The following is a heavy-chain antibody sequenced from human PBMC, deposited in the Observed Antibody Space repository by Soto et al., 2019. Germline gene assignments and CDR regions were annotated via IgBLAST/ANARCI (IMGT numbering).Heavy chain of an antibody. CDR3: TRVGGSSGWQYGVEV. D-gene: IGHD6-19*01. V-gene: IGHV3-72*01. Sequence: EVQLVESGGGLVQPGGSLRLSCAASGFTFSDYYMDWVRQAPGKGLEGVGRTRNKANSYTTEYAASVKGRFTLSRDESKNSLYLQMNGLKTEATAMYYCTRVGGSSGWQYGVEVWGQGTAVTVSS. CDR1: GFTFSDYY. J-gene: IGHJ6*02. CDR2: TRNKANSYTT.